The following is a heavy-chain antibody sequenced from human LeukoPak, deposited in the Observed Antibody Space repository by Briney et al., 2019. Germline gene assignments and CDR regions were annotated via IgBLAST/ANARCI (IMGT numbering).Heavy chain of an antibody. CDR2: ISAYSGNT. V-gene: IGHV1-18*01. D-gene: IGHD5-12*01. CDR1: GYTFTSYG. CDR3: ARDSQGYSGYDLHSPPANLDY. Sequence: ASVKVSCKSSGYTFTSYGTSWVRQAPGQGLEWMGWISAYSGNTNYAQKLQGRVTMTTDTSTSTAYMELRSLRSDDTAVYYCARDSQGYSGYDLHSPPANLDYWGQGTLVTVSS. J-gene: IGHJ4*02.